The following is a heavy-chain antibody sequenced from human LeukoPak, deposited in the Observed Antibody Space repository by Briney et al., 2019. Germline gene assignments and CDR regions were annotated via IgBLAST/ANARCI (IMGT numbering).Heavy chain of an antibody. J-gene: IGHJ4*02. V-gene: IGHV4-39*02. Sequence: SGTLSLTCTVSGGSISSCSYYWGWIRQPPGKGLEWIGSIYYSGSTYYNPSLKSRVTISVDTSKNQFSLKLSSVTAADTAVYYCARDLFYSVSGTYYNVGRVFNYWGQGTLVTVSS. CDR2: IYYSGST. CDR1: GGSISSCSYY. CDR3: ARDLFYSVSGTYYNVGRVFNY. D-gene: IGHD3-10*01.